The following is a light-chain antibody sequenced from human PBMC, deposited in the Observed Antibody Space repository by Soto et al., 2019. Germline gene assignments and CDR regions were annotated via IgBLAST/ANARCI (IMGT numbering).Light chain of an antibody. Sequence: ETVLTQSPGTLSLSPGERATLSCRASQSVSSSYLAWHQQKPGQAPRLLIYGASSRATDIPDRFSGSGSGTDFTLTISRLEPEDFAVYYCQEYGSSRTFGQGTKVEIK. CDR3: QEYGSSRT. V-gene: IGKV3-20*01. J-gene: IGKJ1*01. CDR2: GAS. CDR1: QSVSSSY.